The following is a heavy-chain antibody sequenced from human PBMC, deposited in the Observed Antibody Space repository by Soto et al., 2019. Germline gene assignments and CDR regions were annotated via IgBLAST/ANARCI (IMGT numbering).Heavy chain of an antibody. Sequence: QVQLQESGPGLVKPSQTLSLTCTVSGDSITSGVHYWSWIRQLPGKGLEWIGYIFYSGPTYYNPSLKSLVTIYLDPTRNRFSLKLNSVTSADTAVDYCARDRVMLTFGGASEEWGIDSWGQGTLVTVSS. CDR2: IFYSGPT. CDR1: GDSITSGVHY. V-gene: IGHV4-31*01. J-gene: IGHJ4*02. D-gene: IGHD3-16*01. CDR3: ARDRVMLTFGGASEEWGIDS.